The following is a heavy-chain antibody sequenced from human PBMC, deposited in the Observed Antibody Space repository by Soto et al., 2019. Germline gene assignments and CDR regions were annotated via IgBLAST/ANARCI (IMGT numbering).Heavy chain of an antibody. D-gene: IGHD3-3*01. V-gene: IGHV5-10-1*01. Sequence: PGESQKISSKGSGYSFTSYGISWVRQIPGKGLEWMGRIDPSDSYTNYSPSFQGHVTISADKSISTAYLQWSSLKASDTAMYYCARIYDFMDVWGKGTTVTVSS. CDR2: IDPSDSYT. CDR1: GYSFTSYG. J-gene: IGHJ6*03. CDR3: ARIYDFMDV.